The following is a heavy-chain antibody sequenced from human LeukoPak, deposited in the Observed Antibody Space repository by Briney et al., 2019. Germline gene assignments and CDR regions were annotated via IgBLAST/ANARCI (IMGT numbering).Heavy chain of an antibody. D-gene: IGHD6-19*01. CDR1: GVSISGISYY. V-gene: IGHV4-39*01. CDR3: AGGRSSGLGY. Sequence: PSETLSLTCSVSGVSISGISYYWGWIRQPPGKGLEWIGSIYYSGSTYYNPSLKSRVTISVDTSKNQFSLKLSSVTAADTAVYYCAGGRSSGLGYWGQGTLVTVSS. CDR2: IYYSGST. J-gene: IGHJ4*02.